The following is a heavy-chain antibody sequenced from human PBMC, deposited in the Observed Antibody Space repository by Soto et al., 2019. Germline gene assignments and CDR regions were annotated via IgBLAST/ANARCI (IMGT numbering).Heavy chain of an antibody. CDR3: ARADTAMDFDY. Sequence: PSETLSLTCTVSGGSISSGDYYWGWIRQPPGKGLEWIGYIYYSGSTYYNPSLKSRVTISVDTSKNQFSLKLSSVTAADTAVYYCARADTAMDFDYWGQGTLVTVSS. CDR1: GGSISSGDYY. CDR2: IYYSGST. D-gene: IGHD5-18*01. V-gene: IGHV4-30-4*01. J-gene: IGHJ4*02.